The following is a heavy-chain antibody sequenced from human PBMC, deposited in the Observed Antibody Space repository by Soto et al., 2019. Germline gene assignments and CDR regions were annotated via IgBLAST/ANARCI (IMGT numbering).Heavy chain of an antibody. CDR2: INPSGTYS. Sequence: QGQLVESGGGLVKPGGSLRLSCAVSGLNFSDWYMSWIRQTPAKGLEWVSYINPSGTYSEYADSVRGRFTISRDNAKDSVFLQMDSLVVADTAVYYCARWHLGLGVWGQGTTVTVSS. CDR1: GLNFSDWY. V-gene: IGHV3-11*06. J-gene: IGHJ6*02. CDR3: ARWHLGLGV.